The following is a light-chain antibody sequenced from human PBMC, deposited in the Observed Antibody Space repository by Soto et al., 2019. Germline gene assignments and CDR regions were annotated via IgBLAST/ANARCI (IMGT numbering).Light chain of an antibody. CDR2: WAS. J-gene: IGKJ4*01. CDR3: QQYYTTLT. V-gene: IGKV4-1*01. CDR1: QSVLHNSDNKNY. Sequence: DIVMTQSPDSLAVSLGERATISCKSSQSVLHNSDNKNYLAWYQQKPGQPPKVLIYWASTRDSGVPDRFSGSGYGADFTLTISCLEAEDVAVYYCQQYYTTLTFGGGTKVEI.